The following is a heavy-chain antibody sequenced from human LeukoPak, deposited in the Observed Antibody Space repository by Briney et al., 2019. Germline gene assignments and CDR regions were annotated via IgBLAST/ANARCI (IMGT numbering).Heavy chain of an antibody. V-gene: IGHV3-23*01. J-gene: IGHJ4*02. CDR2: VGGSGGFT. CDR3: AKHKGSGSYYRYSFDY. CDR1: GFTFSTYA. D-gene: IGHD3-10*01. Sequence: GGPLRLSCAASGFTFSTYAMSWVRQPPGKGLEWVASVGGSGGFTHSGHSVKGRFPNSRDNSRNTLYLQMNSLRAEDTAVYYGAKHKGSGSYYRYSFDYWGQGTLVTVSS.